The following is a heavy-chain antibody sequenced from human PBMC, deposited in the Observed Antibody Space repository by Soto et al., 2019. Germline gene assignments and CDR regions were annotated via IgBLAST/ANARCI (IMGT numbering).Heavy chain of an antibody. D-gene: IGHD6-13*01. CDR2: ISYDGSNK. Sequence: QVQLVESGGGVVQPGRSLRLSCAASGFTFSSYAMHWVRQAPGKGLEWVAVISYDGSNKYYADSVKGRFTISRDNSKNTLYLQMNSLRAEDTAVYYCARDLGYSSSXXDXXYGMDVWGXGTTVTVSS. V-gene: IGHV3-30-3*01. CDR1: GFTFSSYA. J-gene: IGHJ6*04. CDR3: ARDLGYSSSXXDXXYGMDV.